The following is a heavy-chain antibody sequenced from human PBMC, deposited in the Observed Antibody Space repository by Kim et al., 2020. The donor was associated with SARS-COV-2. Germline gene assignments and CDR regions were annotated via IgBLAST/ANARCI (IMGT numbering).Heavy chain of an antibody. CDR3: AKEGRDSGSYWTYDY. J-gene: IGHJ4*02. D-gene: IGHD1-26*01. Sequence: DSVKGRFTISRDNAKNTLYLQMNSLRAGDTAVYYCAKEGRDSGSYWTYDYWGQGTLVTVSS. V-gene: IGHV3-23*01.